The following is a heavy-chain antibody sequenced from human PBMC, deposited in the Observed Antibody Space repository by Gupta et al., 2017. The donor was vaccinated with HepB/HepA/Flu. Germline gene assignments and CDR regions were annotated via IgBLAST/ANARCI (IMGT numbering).Heavy chain of an antibody. CDR3: AKDLIKARTYYFDY. J-gene: IGHJ4*02. Sequence: EVQLLESGGGLVQPGGSLSLSCATSGFTFSLYAFGSVRQAPGKGLEWVSAISGSGCSTYYADSVKGRFTISRDNSKNTLYLQMNSLRAEDTAVYYCAKDLIKARTYYFDYWGQGTLVTVSS. CDR2: ISGSGCST. V-gene: IGHV3-23*01. D-gene: IGHD6-6*01. CDR1: GFTFSLYA.